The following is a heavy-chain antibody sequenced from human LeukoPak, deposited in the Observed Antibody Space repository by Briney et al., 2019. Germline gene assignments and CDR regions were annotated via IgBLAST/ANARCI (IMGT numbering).Heavy chain of an antibody. D-gene: IGHD3-3*01. CDR1: AYTFTSYD. V-gene: IGHV1-8*01. CDR3: ARVYDFWSGYQYYYYGMDA. CDR2: MNANSGNT. J-gene: IGHJ6*02. Sequence: GASVKVSCKASAYTFTSYDINWGRQATGQGLEWMGLMNANSGNTGYAQKFQSRVTMTRNTSISTAYMELSSLRSEDTAVYYCARVYDFWSGYQYYYYGMDAWGQGTTVTVSS.